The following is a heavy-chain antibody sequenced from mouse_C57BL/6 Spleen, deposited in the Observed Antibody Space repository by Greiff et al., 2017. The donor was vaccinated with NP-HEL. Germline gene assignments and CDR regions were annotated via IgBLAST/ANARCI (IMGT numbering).Heavy chain of an antibody. Sequence: QVQLQQSGAELVKPGASVKISCKASGYAFSSYWMNWVKQRPGKGLEWIGQIYPGDGDTNYNGTFKGKATLTADKSSSTAYMQLSSLTSEDSAVYFCERGSDGYAMEGWGKGTSVTVAS. V-gene: IGHV1-80*01. D-gene: IGHD1-1*02. CDR1: GYAFSSYW. CDR3: ERGSDGYAMEG. CDR2: IYPGDGDT. J-gene: IGHJ4*01.